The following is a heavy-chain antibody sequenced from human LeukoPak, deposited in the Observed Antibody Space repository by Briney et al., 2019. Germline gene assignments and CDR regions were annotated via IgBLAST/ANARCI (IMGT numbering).Heavy chain of an antibody. D-gene: IGHD3-10*01. J-gene: IGHJ5*02. V-gene: IGHV4-30-4*07. CDR3: ARGGYYGSGNDFRFDP. CDR1: DGSISSGGYS. Sequence: SETLSLTCAVSDGSISSGGYSWSWIRQPPGKGLEWIGYIYYSGSTYYNPSLKNRLTISVDTSKNQFSLKLSSVTAADTAIYYCARGGYYGSGNDFRFDPWGQGTLVTVSS. CDR2: IYYSGST.